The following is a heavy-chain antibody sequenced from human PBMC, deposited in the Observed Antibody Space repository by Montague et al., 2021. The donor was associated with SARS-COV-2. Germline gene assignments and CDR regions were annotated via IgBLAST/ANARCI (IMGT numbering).Heavy chain of an antibody. D-gene: IGHD3-22*01. CDR3: ARDKYYYDSSGYYPLVYFDY. V-gene: IGHV2-70*11. CDR2: IDWDDDK. CDR1: GFSLSTSGMC. J-gene: IGHJ4*02. Sequence: PALVKPTQTLTLTCTFSGFSLSTSGMCVRWIRQPPGKALEWLARIDWDDDKYYSTSLKTRLTISKDTSKNQVVLTMTNMDPVDTATYYCARDKYYYDSSGYYPLVYFDYWGQGTLVTVSS.